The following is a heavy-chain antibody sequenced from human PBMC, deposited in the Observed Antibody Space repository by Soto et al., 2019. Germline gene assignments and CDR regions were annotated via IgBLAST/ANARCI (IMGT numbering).Heavy chain of an antibody. CDR2: MNPNSGNT. CDR3: ARLLYYDFWSGYYKVSEDAFDI. CDR1: GYTFTSYD. Sequence: SVKVSCKASGYTFTSYDINWVRQATGQGLEWMGWMNPNSGNTGYAQKFQGRVTMTRNTSISTAYMELSSLRSEDTAVYYCARLLYYDFWSGYYKVSEDAFDIWGQGTMVTVSS. V-gene: IGHV1-8*01. D-gene: IGHD3-3*01. J-gene: IGHJ3*02.